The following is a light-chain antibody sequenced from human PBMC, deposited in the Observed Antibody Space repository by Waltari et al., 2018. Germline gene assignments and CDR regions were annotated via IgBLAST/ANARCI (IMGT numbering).Light chain of an antibody. Sequence: QLVLTQSPSASASLGASVKLTCTLSSGHSSNIIAWLQQQPEKGPRYLMKVNSDGSHSKGDEIPDRFAGSSSGAERDLTISGVQAEDEADYYCQTGGHGTWVFGGGTTLTVL. CDR1: SGHSSNI. CDR2: VNSDGSH. J-gene: IGLJ3*02. V-gene: IGLV4-69*01. CDR3: QTGGHGTWV.